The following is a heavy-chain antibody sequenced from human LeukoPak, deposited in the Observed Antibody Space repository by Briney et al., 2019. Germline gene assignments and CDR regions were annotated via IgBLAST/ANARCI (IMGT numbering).Heavy chain of an antibody. CDR3: ARENYSNYKGYYYYYGMDV. Sequence: ASVKVSCKASGYTFTSYYMHWVRQAPGQGLEWMGIINPSGGSTSYAQKFQGRVIMTRDTSTSTVYMELSSLRSEDTAVYYCARENYSNYKGYYYYYGMDVWGQGTTVTVSS. CDR1: GYTFTSYY. D-gene: IGHD4-4*01. J-gene: IGHJ6*02. CDR2: INPSGGST. V-gene: IGHV1-46*01.